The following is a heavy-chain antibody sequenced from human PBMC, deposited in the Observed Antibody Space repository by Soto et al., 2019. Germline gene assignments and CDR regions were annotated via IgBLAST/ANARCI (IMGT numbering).Heavy chain of an antibody. CDR1: GGSISSYY. CDR3: GNEPELGYIDD. CDR2: IYYSGST. Sequence: SETLSLTFAVSGGSISSYYLSWIRQAPGKGLEWIGYIYYSGSTNYNPSLKSRVTISVDTSKNQFSLKLSSVTAADTAVYYYGNEPELGYIDDWGQGTTVTVSS. D-gene: IGHD7-27*01. J-gene: IGHJ4*01. V-gene: IGHV4-59*01.